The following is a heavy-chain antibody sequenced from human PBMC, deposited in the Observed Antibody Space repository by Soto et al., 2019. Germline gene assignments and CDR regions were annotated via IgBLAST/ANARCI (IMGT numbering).Heavy chain of an antibody. CDR3: ARARSTGIGFALEY. CDR2: ISTSSSTI. Sequence: GGSLRLSCAASGFTFSSYSMNWVRQAPGKGLEWVSYISTSSSTIYYADSVKGRFTISRGNAKNSLYLQMNSLRAEDTAVYYCARARSTGIGFALEYWGQGTLVTVSS. J-gene: IGHJ4*02. CDR1: GFTFSSYS. D-gene: IGHD3-10*01. V-gene: IGHV3-48*01.